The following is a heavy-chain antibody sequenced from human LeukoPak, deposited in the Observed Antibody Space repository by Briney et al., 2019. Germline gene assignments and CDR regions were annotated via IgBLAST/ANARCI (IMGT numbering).Heavy chain of an antibody. CDR1: GFTFSNAW. CDR3: TTDAPYYYGSGTKTDAFDL. D-gene: IGHD3-10*01. J-gene: IGHJ3*01. V-gene: IGHV3-15*01. Sequence: GGSLRLSCAASGFTFSNAWMYWVRQAPGKGLEWVGRIKSKISGGTTDYAAPVKGRFTISRDDSKNTLYLQMNSLKTEDTAVYYCTTDAPYYYGSGTKTDAFDLWGQGTMVTVSS. CDR2: IKSKISGGTT.